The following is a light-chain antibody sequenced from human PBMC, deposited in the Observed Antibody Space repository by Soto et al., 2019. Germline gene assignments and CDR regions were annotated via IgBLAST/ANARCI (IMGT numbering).Light chain of an antibody. CDR2: AAS. Sequence: DIQMTQSPSSLSASVGDRVTITCRSSQSISSYLNWYQQKPRKAPKLLIYAASSFQSGVPSRFSGIGSATDFTLTISSLQPEYFATYYWQLSNSTPPWTFGQGTKVEIK. J-gene: IGKJ1*01. CDR3: QLSNSTPPWT. V-gene: IGKV1-39*01. CDR1: QSISSY.